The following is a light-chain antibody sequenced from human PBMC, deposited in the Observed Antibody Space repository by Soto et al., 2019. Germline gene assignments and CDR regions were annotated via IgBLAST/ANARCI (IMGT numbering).Light chain of an antibody. V-gene: IGKV3-20*01. J-gene: IGKJ1*01. CDR1: HTVSGPY. Sequence: DIGLTQSPXTLSLSPGERATLSCRASHTVSGPYLAWYQQKLGQAPRLLMYAASSRATGIPDRFSGSESGTDFTLTISRLEPEDFAVYYCHQYGRSPWTFGQGTKVDIK. CDR3: HQYGRSPWT. CDR2: AAS.